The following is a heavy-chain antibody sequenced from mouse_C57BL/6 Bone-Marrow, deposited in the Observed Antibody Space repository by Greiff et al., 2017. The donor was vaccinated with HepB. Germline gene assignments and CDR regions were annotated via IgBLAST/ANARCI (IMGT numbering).Heavy chain of an antibody. CDR3: ARRSFFDY. V-gene: IGHV1-76*01. CDR2: IYPGSGNT. CDR1: GYTFTDYY. Sequence: VQLQRSGAELVRPGASVKLSCKASGYTFTDYYINWVKQRPGQGLEWIARIYPGSGNTYYNEKFKGKATLTAEKSSSTAYMQLSSLTSEDSAVYFCARRSFFDYWGQGTTLTVSS. J-gene: IGHJ2*01.